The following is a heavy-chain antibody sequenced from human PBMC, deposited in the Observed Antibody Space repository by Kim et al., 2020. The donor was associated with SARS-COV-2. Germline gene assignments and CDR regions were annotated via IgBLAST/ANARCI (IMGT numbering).Heavy chain of an antibody. D-gene: IGHD4-4*01. CDR1: GDSMSSGYYS. V-gene: IGHV4-30-2*01. CDR2: IYYSGET. CDR3: ARGGSPQSGPDY. Sequence: SETLSHTCTVSGDSMSSGYYSWTWIRQPPGKGLEGIGYIYYSGETYSNPSLQSRVTISVDKSKNQLSLKLTSVTAADTAVYYCARGGSPQSGPDYWGQGTLVTASS. J-gene: IGHJ4*02.